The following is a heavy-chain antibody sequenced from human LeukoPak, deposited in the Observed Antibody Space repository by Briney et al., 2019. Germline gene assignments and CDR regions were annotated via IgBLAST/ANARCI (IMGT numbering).Heavy chain of an antibody. V-gene: IGHV4-59*01. CDR2: IAYSGST. Sequence: SETMSLTCTVSGGSISSYFWSWFRQPPGKGLEWIGYIAYSGSTNYNPSLKSRVTISVDTSKNQFSLNVTSVTATDTAMYYCARDNYRGVSNFDPWGQGILVTVSS. D-gene: IGHD3-10*01. CDR3: ARDNYRGVSNFDP. CDR1: GGSISSYF. J-gene: IGHJ5*02.